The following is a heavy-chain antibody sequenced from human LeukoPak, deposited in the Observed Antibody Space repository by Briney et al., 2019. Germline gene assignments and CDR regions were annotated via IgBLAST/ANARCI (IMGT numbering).Heavy chain of an antibody. CDR2: KSHSGSA. CDR3: ARNGGSYVFDY. J-gene: IGHJ4*02. V-gene: IGHV4-59*01. Sequence: SETLSLTCTVSGGSISSYYWSWIRQSPGKGLEWIGYKSHSGSANYNPSLKSRVTISTDTSKNQFSLKLSSVTAADTAVYYCARNGGSYVFDYWGQGTLVTVSS. D-gene: IGHD3-16*01. CDR1: GGSISSYY.